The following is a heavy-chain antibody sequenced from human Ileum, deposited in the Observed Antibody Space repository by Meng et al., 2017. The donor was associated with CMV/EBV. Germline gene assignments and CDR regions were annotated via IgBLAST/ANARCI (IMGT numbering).Heavy chain of an antibody. CDR1: GGSISSGGFY. Sequence: SGGSISSGGFYWSWIRQHPGKGLQWIGYIYHSGATYYNPSLKSRLSFSIDTSNDQFSLKLTSVTAADTAVHYCARESATGYNYWSVDYWGRGTLVTVSS. CDR3: ARESATGYNYWSVDY. D-gene: IGHD3-22*01. CDR2: IYHSGAT. V-gene: IGHV4-31*02. J-gene: IGHJ4*02.